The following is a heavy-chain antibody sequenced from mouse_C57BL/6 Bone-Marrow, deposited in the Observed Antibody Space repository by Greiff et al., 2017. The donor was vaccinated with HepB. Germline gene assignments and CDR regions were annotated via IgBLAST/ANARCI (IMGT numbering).Heavy chain of an antibody. CDR1: GFTFNTYA. Sequence: DVKLVESGGGLVQPKGSLKLSCAASGFTFNTYAMHWVRQAPGKGLEWVARIRSKSSNYATYYADSVKDRFTISRDDSQSMLYLQMNNLKTEDTAMYYCVRDARSDYYGSSSYYFDYWGQGTTLTVSS. D-gene: IGHD1-1*01. V-gene: IGHV10-3*01. J-gene: IGHJ2*01. CDR3: VRDARSDYYGSSSYYFDY. CDR2: IRSKSSNYAT.